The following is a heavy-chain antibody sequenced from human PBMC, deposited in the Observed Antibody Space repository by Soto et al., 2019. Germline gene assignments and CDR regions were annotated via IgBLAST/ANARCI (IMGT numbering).Heavy chain of an antibody. D-gene: IGHD1-1*01. CDR2: MSHSGGT. J-gene: IGHJ3*02. CDR1: GGFVSSGSYY. CDR3: ARVERGTATTVVDAFDI. Sequence: QVQLQQWGAGLLKPSETLSLTCAVYGGFVSSGSYYWSWIRQPPGKWLEWIGEMSHSGGTHFNPSLKSRVTISVDTSKNQFSLKMSSVTAADTALYYCARVERGTATTVVDAFDIWGPGTMVTVSS. V-gene: IGHV4-34*01.